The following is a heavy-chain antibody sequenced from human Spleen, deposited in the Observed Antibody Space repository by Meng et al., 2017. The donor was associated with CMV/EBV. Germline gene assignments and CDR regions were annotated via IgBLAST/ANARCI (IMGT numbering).Heavy chain of an antibody. D-gene: IGHD3-10*01. CDR1: GGTFSSYA. CDR2: IIPIFGTA. Sequence: SVKVSCKASGGTFSSYAISRVRQAPGQGLEWMGGIIPIFGTANYAQKFQGRVTITTDESTSTAYMELSSLRSEDTAVYYCARPADYGSGSRKALGYYYYYGMDVWGQGTTVTVSS. V-gene: IGHV1-69*05. J-gene: IGHJ6*02. CDR3: ARPADYGSGSRKALGYYYYYGMDV.